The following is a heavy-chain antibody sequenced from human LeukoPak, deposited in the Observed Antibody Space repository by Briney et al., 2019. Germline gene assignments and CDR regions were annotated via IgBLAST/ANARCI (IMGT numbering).Heavy chain of an antibody. Sequence: GGSLRLSCAASGFTFSSYSMNWVRQAPGKGLEWVSYISSSSNTIYYADSVKGRFTISRDNAKNSLYLQMNSLRAEDTAVYYCANYYTRGSFDIWGQGTMVTVSS. V-gene: IGHV3-48*04. CDR2: ISSSSNTI. D-gene: IGHD1-26*01. CDR1: GFTFSSYS. CDR3: ANYYTRGSFDI. J-gene: IGHJ3*02.